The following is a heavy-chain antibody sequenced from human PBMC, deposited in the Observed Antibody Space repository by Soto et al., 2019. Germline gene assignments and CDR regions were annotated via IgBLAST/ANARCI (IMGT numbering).Heavy chain of an antibody. J-gene: IGHJ5*01. CDR3: ARRYIPPLSRSNTEDYNWFDS. CDR1: GYSFTSYW. CDR2: IYPGDSET. V-gene: IGHV5-51*01. Sequence: PXESLKVSCKCSGYSFTSYWIAWVLQMPGKGLEWMGIIYPGDSETRYSPSFQGQVTISADKSISTAYLQWSSLRASDTAMYYCARRYIPPLSRSNTEDYNWFDSWGLGTLVTVSS. D-gene: IGHD2-2*01.